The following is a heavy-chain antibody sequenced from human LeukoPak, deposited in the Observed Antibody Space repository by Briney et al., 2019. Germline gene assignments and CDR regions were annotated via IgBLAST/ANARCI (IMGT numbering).Heavy chain of an antibody. CDR3: AKDTQRGIDYSNSLKS. J-gene: IGHJ5*02. Sequence: PGRSLRLSCTASGFTFSHYGMHWVRQAPGKGLEWVAVIWSDATNMYYGDSVKGRFTISRDNSKNTIYLQMNSLRVEDTAVYYCAKDTQRGIDYSNSLKSWGQGTLVTVSS. D-gene: IGHD4-11*01. CDR1: GFTFSHYG. CDR2: IWSDATNM. V-gene: IGHV3-33*06.